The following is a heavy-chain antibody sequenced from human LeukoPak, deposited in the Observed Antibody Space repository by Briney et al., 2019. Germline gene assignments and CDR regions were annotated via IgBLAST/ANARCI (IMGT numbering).Heavy chain of an antibody. CDR2: ISSSGSTI. Sequence: PGGSLRLSCAASGFTFSSYEMNWVPQAPGKGLEWVSYISSSGSTIYYADSVKGRFTISRDNAKNSLYLQMNSLRAEDTAVYYCAREVGDGYNYAFFDYWGQGTLVTVSS. CDR3: AREVGDGYNYAFFDY. D-gene: IGHD5-24*01. J-gene: IGHJ4*02. V-gene: IGHV3-48*03. CDR1: GFTFSSYE.